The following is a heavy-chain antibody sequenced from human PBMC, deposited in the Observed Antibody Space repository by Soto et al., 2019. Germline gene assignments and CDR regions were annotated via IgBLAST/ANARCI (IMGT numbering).Heavy chain of an antibody. D-gene: IGHD2-21*01. CDR2: LYSGPGT. J-gene: IGHJ3*01. CDR3: ARQCGGDCSDAFDL. V-gene: IGHV3-66*04. CDR1: GFTVSSNF. Sequence: VQLVESGGGLVQPGESLRLSCEASGFTVSSNFMNWVRQSPEKGLEWLSFLYSGPGTYYADSVKDRFTISRDNTKNTLYLQLNRLRTEDTAIYYCARQCGGDCSDAFDLWGQGTMVTVSP.